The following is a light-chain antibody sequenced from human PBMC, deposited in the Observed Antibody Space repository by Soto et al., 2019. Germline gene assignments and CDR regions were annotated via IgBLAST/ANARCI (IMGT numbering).Light chain of an antibody. Sequence: QSVLTQPASVSGSPGQSITISCTGTSSDVGSYNLVSWYQQHPGKAPKLMIYEGSKRPSGVSNRFSGSKSGNTASLTISGLQAEDEADYYCCSYAGSSPHVFGTGTKVTV. CDR2: EGS. CDR1: SSDVGSYNL. J-gene: IGLJ1*01. CDR3: CSYAGSSPHV. V-gene: IGLV2-23*01.